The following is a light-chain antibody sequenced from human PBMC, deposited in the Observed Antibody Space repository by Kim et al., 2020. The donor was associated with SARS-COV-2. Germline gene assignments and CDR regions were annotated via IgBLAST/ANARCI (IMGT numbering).Light chain of an antibody. Sequence: SYELTQPPSVSVSPGQTASITCSGDKLGDKYACWYQQKPGQSPVLVIYQDSKRPSGIPARFSGSNSGNPATLTISGTQAMDEADYYCQAWDSSTWVFGGG. CDR3: QAWDSSTWV. J-gene: IGLJ3*02. CDR1: KLGDKY. CDR2: QDS. V-gene: IGLV3-1*01.